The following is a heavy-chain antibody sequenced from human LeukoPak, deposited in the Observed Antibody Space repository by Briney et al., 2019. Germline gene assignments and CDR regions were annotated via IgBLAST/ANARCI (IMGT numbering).Heavy chain of an antibody. CDR1: GFTVSSNY. V-gene: IGHV3-53*01. D-gene: IGHD6-19*01. CDR3: ARANGYSSGWYPAWGFDY. CDR2: IYSGGST. J-gene: IGHJ4*02. Sequence: GGSLRLSCAASGFTVSSNYMSWVRQAPGKGLEWVSVIYSGGSTYYADSVKGRFTISRDNSKNTLYLQMNSLRAEDTAVYYCARANGYSSGWYPAWGFDYWGQGTLVTVSS.